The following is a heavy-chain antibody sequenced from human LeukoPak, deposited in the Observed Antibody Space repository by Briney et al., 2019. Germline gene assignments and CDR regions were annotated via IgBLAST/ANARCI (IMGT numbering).Heavy chain of an antibody. CDR2: IWYDGSNK. CDR3: ARDLIPYSSSWYYFDY. V-gene: IGHV3-33*01. J-gene: IGHJ4*02. Sequence: GRSLRLFCAASGFTFSSYGMHRVRQAPGKGLEWVAVIWYDGSNKYYANSVKGRFTISRDNSKNTLYLQMNSLRAEDTALYYCARDLIPYSSSWYYFDYWGQGTLVTVSS. D-gene: IGHD6-13*01. CDR1: GFTFSSYG.